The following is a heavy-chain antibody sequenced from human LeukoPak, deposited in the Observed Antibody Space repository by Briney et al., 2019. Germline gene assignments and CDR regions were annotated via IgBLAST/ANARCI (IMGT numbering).Heavy chain of an antibody. J-gene: IGHJ4*02. CDR2: IYSSGST. D-gene: IGHD6-19*01. Sequence: SETLSLTCTVSGGSISSYYWSWIRQPAGKGLEWIGRIYSSGSTNYNPSLKSRVTMSVDTSKNQFSLKLSPVTAADTAVYYCARVSSTGRYDYWGQGTLVTVSS. CDR1: GGSISSYY. V-gene: IGHV4-4*07. CDR3: ARVSSTGRYDY.